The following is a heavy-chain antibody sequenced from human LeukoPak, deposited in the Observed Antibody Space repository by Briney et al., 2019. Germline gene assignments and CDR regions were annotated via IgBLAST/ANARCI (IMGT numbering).Heavy chain of an antibody. CDR2: ISSSSSYI. J-gene: IGHJ4*02. V-gene: IGHV3-21*04. CDR1: GFTFSSYS. CDR3: ATTLTGYYSPIDY. D-gene: IGHD3-9*01. Sequence: PGGSLRLSCAASGFTFSSYSMNWVRQAPGKGLEWVSSISSSSSYIYYADSVKGRFTISRDNAKNSLYLQMNSLRSDDTAVYYCATTLTGYYSPIDYWGQGTLVTVSS.